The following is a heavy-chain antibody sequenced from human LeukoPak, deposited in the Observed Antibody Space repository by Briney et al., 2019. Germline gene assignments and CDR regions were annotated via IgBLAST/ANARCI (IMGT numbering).Heavy chain of an antibody. D-gene: IGHD3-10*01. V-gene: IGHV4-34*01. CDR3: ARHTSYYYGSGSGNYYYYYMDV. CDR1: GGSFSGYY. J-gene: IGHJ6*03. CDR2: IDQSGTT. Sequence: SETLSLTCVVYGGSFSGYYWSWIRQPPGKGLEWIGEIDQSGTTNYNPSLKSRVTISVDTSKNQFSLKLSSVTAADTAVYYCARHTSYYYGSGSGNYYYYYMDVWGKGTTVTVSS.